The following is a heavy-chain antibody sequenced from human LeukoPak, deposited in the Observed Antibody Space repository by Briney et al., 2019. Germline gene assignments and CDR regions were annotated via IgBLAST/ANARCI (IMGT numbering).Heavy chain of an antibody. CDR2: INPNSGGT. V-gene: IGHV1-2*02. CDR3: ARAPNYDFWSGYSAGGVDY. Sequence: GASVKVSCKASGYTFTGYHLHWVRQAPGQGLEWMGWINPNSGGTNYAQKFQGRVTMTRDTSISTAYMELSRLRSGDTAVYYCARAPNYDFWSGYSAGGVDYWGQGTLVTVSS. D-gene: IGHD3-3*01. CDR1: GYTFTGYH. J-gene: IGHJ4*02.